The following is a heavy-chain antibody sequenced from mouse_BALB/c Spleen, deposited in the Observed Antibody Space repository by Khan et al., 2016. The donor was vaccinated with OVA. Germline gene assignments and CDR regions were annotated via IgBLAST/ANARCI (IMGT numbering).Heavy chain of an antibody. Sequence: EVQLQESGPELVKPGASVKVSSKASGYSFTDYSMYWVKQSHGKSLEWIGYINPYNGDTTYNQKFKGKATLTVDKSSTTAFMHLNSLTSEDSAVYDCARGGYGGFACWGQGTLVTVSA. V-gene: IGHV1S135*01. CDR3: ARGGYGGFAC. CDR1: GYSFTDYS. D-gene: IGHD1-1*01. J-gene: IGHJ3*01. CDR2: INPYNGDT.